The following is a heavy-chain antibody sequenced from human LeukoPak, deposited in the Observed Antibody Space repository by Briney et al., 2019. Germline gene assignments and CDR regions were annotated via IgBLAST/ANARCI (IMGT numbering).Heavy chain of an antibody. CDR1: GFTFSSYA. J-gene: IGHJ4*02. CDR3: ALSSGDIDY. V-gene: IGHV3-53*01. Sequence: GGSLRLSCAASGFTFSSYAMSWVRQAPAKGLEWVSVIYSGGSTYYADSVKGRFTISRDNSKNTLYLQMNSLRAEDTAVYYCALSSGDIDYWGQGTLVTVSS. CDR2: IYSGGST. D-gene: IGHD7-27*01.